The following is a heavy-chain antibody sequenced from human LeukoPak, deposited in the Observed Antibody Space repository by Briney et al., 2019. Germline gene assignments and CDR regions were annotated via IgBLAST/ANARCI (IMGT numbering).Heavy chain of an antibody. CDR3: ARAKSIDS. Sequence: PGGSLRLSCVASGFAFNNYWMSWARQAPGKGLEWVANLKGDGSQKYYLDSVNGRFTISGDNAKNSLYLQMNSLRAEDTAVYYCARAKSIDSWGQGTLVTVSS. J-gene: IGHJ4*02. CDR2: LKGDGSQK. V-gene: IGHV3-7*03. CDR1: GFAFNNYW.